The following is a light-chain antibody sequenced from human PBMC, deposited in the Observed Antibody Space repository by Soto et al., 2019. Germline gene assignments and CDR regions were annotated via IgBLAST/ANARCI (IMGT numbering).Light chain of an antibody. Sequence: EIVLTQSPGTLSLSPGERATLSCRASQSISSSYLAWYQQKPGQAPRLLIYAASSMATGIPDRFSGSGSGTDFTLTISRLEPEDFAVYYCQQYGSSSYTFGQGTQWEIK. V-gene: IGKV3-20*01. CDR2: AAS. CDR1: QSISSSY. J-gene: IGKJ2*01. CDR3: QQYGSSSYT.